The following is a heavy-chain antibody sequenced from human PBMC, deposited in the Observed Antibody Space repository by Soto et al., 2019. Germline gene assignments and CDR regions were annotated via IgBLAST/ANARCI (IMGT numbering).Heavy chain of an antibody. V-gene: IGHV4-39*01. D-gene: IGHD3-3*01. Sequence: SETLSLTCTVSGGSISSSSYYWGWIRQPPGKGLEWIGSIYDSGSTYYNPSLKRRVTISVDTSKNQFSLKLSSVTAADTAVYYCARARGLTNYDFWSGPVYYMDVWGKGTTVTVSS. J-gene: IGHJ6*03. CDR2: IYDSGST. CDR3: ARARGLTNYDFWSGPVYYMDV. CDR1: GGSISSSSYY.